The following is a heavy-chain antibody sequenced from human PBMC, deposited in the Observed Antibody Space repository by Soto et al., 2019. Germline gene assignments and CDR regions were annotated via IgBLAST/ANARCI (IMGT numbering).Heavy chain of an antibody. Sequence: GGSLILSCAASGFTFSRYGMHGVRQAPGKGLGWVAVISYDGSNKYYADSVKGRFTISRDNSKNTLYLQMNSLRAEDTAVYYRAKDFDFWSGYYRGYFDYWGQGTLVTVSS. CDR2: ISYDGSNK. J-gene: IGHJ4*02. V-gene: IGHV3-30*18. CDR1: GFTFSRYG. CDR3: AKDFDFWSGYYRGYFDY. D-gene: IGHD3-3*01.